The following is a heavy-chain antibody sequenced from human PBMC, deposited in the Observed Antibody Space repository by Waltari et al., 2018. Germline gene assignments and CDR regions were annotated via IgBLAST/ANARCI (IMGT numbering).Heavy chain of an antibody. D-gene: IGHD3-10*01. CDR3: VRLAQRTYRSPVPGRHYYYGMDV. Sequence: EEQLLESGGGLVQPGDSLRLSCAASGFRFSNYWMNWVRQAPGKGLVVVGRISNDERSITYADAVKGRFTISRDNAKNTLYMQMKRLRAEDTAVYYCVRLAQRTYRSPVPGRHYYYGMDVWGQGTTVTVSS. CDR2: ISNDERSI. CDR1: GFRFSNYW. J-gene: IGHJ6*02. V-gene: IGHV3-74*03.